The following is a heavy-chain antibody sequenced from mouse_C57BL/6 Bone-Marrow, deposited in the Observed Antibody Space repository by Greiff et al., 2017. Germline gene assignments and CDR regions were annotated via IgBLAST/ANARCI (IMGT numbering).Heavy chain of an antibody. CDR1: GYTFTSYW. V-gene: IGHV1-69*01. D-gene: IGHD1-1*01. CDR3: ARGGYYYVFCYFDY. Sequence: QVQLQQPGAELVMPGASVKLSCKASGYTFTSYWMHWVKQRPGQGLDWIGEIDPSDSYTKYNQKFKGKSTLTVDKSSSTAYMQLSSLTSEDSAVYYCARGGYYYVFCYFDYWGQGTTRTVSA. CDR2: IDPSDSYT. J-gene: IGHJ2*01.